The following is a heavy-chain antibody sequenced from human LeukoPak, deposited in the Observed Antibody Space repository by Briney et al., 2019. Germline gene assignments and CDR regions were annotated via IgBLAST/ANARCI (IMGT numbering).Heavy chain of an antibody. Sequence: GGSLRLSCAASGFTFSSYWMSWVRQAPGKGLEWVSAISGSGANTYYADSVKGRFTISRDNAKNSLYLQMNSLRAEDTALYYCARERATLDYYYYMDVWGKGTTVTVSS. CDR3: ARERATLDYYYYMDV. J-gene: IGHJ6*03. CDR2: ISGSGANT. D-gene: IGHD5-12*01. V-gene: IGHV3-23*01. CDR1: GFTFSSYW.